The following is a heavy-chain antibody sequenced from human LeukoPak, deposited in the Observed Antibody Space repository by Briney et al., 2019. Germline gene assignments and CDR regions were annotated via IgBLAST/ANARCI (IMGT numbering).Heavy chain of an antibody. J-gene: IGHJ4*02. CDR2: INHSGST. CDR3: ARSGYSYGYSAD. V-gene: IGHV4-34*01. CDR1: GGSFSGYY. Sequence: SETLSLTCAVYGGSFSGYYWSWIRQPPGKGLDWIGEINHSGSTNYNPSLKSRVTISVDTSKNQFSLKLSSVTAADTAVYYCARSGYSYGYSADWGEGTLVTVSS. D-gene: IGHD5-18*01.